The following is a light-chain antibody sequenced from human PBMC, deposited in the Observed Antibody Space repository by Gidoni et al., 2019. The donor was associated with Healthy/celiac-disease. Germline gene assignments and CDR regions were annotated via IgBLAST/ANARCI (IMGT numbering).Light chain of an antibody. CDR2: AAS. V-gene: IGKV1-9*01. CDR3: QQLNSYPRT. J-gene: IGKJ1*01. CDR1: QGISSY. Sequence: DIQLTQSPSFLSASVGDRVTITCRASQGISSYLAWYQQKPGKAPKLLIYAASTLQSGVPARFSGRGSGTEFTLTISSLQPEDFATYYCQQLNSYPRTFXXXTKVESK.